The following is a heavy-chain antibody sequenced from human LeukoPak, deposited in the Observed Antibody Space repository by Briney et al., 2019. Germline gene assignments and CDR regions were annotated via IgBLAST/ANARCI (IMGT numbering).Heavy chain of an antibody. J-gene: IGHJ4*02. D-gene: IGHD6-19*01. V-gene: IGHV3-21*06. CDR1: GFTFSSLA. CDR3: ASLPWLVRWIYY. CDR2: ISSDSSDI. Sequence: GGSLRLSCVGSGFTFSSLAMNWVRKAPGKGLEWVSSISSDSSDIHYVDSVKGRFTISRDNARNSLYLQMNNLRAEDTAVYFCASLPWLVRWIYYWGQGTLVTVSS.